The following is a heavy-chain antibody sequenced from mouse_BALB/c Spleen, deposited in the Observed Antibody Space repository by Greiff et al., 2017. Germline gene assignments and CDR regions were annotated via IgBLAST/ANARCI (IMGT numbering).Heavy chain of an antibody. CDR1: GFTFSSYA. J-gene: IGHJ4*01. V-gene: IGHV5-9-4*01. Sequence: EVQLVESGGGLVKPGGSLKLSCAASGFTFSSYAMSWVRQSPEKRLEWVAEISSGGSYTYYPDTVTGRFTISRDNAKNTLYLEMSSLRSEDTAMYYCAREYYYAMDYWGQGTSVTVSS. CDR3: AREYYYAMDY. CDR2: ISSGGSYT.